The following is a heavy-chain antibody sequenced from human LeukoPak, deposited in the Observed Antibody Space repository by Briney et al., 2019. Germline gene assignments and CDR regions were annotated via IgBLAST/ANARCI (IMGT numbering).Heavy chain of an antibody. D-gene: IGHD4-11*01. V-gene: IGHV1-69*05. CDR3: IRDFYSNHGVDFDF. J-gene: IGHJ4*02. CDR1: GGTFSSYA. Sequence: GASVKVSCKASGGTFSSYAISWVRQAPGQGLEWMGGIIPIFGTANYAQKFQGRVTITTDESTSTAYMELNSLKTEDTAVYYCIRDFYSNHGVDFDFWGQGTLVTVFS. CDR2: IIPIFGTA.